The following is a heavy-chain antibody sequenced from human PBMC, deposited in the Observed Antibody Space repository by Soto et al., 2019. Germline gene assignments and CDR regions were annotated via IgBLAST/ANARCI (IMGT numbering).Heavy chain of an antibody. V-gene: IGHV4-31*03. CDR3: ARGPLPEWLLSHYYYMDV. CDR2: IYYSGST. J-gene: IGHJ6*03. D-gene: IGHD3-3*01. Sequence: SETLSLTCTVSGGSISSGGYYWSWIRQHPGKGLEWIGYIYYSGSTYYNPSLKSRVTISVDTSKNQFSLKLSSVTAADTAVYYCARGPLPEWLLSHYYYMDVWGKGTTVTVSS. CDR1: GGSISSGGYY.